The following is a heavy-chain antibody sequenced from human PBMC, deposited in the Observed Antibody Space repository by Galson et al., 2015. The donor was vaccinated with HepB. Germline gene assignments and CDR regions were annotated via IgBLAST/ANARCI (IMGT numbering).Heavy chain of an antibody. D-gene: IGHD1-1*01. V-gene: IGHV3-15*05. CDR3: CRTDPLDV. Sequence: SLRLSCAASGFTFSNAWMSWVRQTPGKGLEWVGRIKSKTDGGTIHYAAPVKGRFTISRDDSKNMVYLQMNSLKTEDTAVYYCCRTDPLDVWGQGTTVTVSS. CDR2: IKSKTDGGTI. J-gene: IGHJ6*02. CDR1: GFTFSNAW.